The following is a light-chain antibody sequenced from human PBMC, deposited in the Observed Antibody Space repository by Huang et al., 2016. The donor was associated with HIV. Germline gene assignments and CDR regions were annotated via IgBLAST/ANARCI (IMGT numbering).Light chain of an antibody. CDR2: KAS. CDR3: QQYNTNSGYT. CDR1: QSVSTW. V-gene: IGKV1-5*03. Sequence: DIQMTQSPSTLSASVGDRVTITCRASQSVSTWWAWYQQRPGKAPKLLIYKASSLQIGVPPRFSRSGSGTEFTLTISSLQPDDFATYYCQQYNTNSGYTFGQGTKLEIK. J-gene: IGKJ2*01.